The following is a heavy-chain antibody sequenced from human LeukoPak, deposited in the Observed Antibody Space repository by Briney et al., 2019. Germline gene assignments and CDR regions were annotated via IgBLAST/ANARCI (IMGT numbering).Heavy chain of an antibody. CDR2: ITSRSSHI. D-gene: IGHD4-11*01. J-gene: IGHJ6*03. V-gene: IGHV3-21*01. CDR3: ARVAQGATTENYFYYYMDV. Sequence: GGSLRLSCEASGFAFNSYTITWVRQAPGKGLESVSSITSRSSHIYIADSVKGRFTISRDNARNSLFLQMSSLRVEDTAVYYCARVAQGATTENYFYYYMDVWGKGTTVTVSS. CDR1: GFAFNSYT.